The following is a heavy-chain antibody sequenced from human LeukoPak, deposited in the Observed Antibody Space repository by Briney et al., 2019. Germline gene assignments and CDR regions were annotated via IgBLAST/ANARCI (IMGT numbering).Heavy chain of an antibody. CDR2: IYHSGST. CDR3: ARDGGDYERRSIDY. V-gene: IGHV4-30-2*01. D-gene: IGHD4-17*01. CDR1: GGSISSGGYY. Sequence: SETLSLTCTVSGGSISSGGYYWSWIRQPPGKGLERIGYIYHSGSTYYNPSLKSRVTISVDRSKNQFSLKLSSVTAADTAVYYCARDGGDYERRSIDYWGQGTLVTVSS. J-gene: IGHJ4*02.